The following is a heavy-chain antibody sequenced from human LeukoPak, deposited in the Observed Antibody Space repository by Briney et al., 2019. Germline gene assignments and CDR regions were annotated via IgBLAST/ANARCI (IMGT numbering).Heavy chain of an antibody. CDR2: IVVGSGNT. D-gene: IGHD4-17*01. V-gene: IGHV1-58*01. CDR3: AADGSDYGDYYFDY. Sequence: GASVKVSCKAPGFTFTSSAVQWVRQARGQRLEWIGWIVVGSGNTNYAQKFQERVTITRDMSTSTAYMELSSLRSEDTAVYYCAADGSDYGDYYFDYWGQGTLVTVSS. CDR1: GFTFTSSA. J-gene: IGHJ4*02.